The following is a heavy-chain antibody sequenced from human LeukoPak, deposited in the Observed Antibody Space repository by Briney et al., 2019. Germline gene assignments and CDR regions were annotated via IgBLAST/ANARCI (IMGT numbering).Heavy chain of an antibody. CDR3: ARGRGRYSSGWYRQAFDI. CDR1: GGSFSGYY. D-gene: IGHD6-19*01. V-gene: IGHV4-34*01. Sequence: SETLSLTCAVYGGSFSGYYWSWIRQPPGKGLEWIGEINHSGSTNYNPSLKSRVTISVDTSKNQFSLKLSSVTAADTAVYYCARGRGRYSSGWYRQAFDIWGQGTMVTASS. J-gene: IGHJ3*02. CDR2: INHSGST.